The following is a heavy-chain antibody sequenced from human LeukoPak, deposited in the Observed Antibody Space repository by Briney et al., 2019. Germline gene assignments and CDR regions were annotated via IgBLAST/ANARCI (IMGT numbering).Heavy chain of an antibody. CDR2: ISAYNGNT. CDR1: GYTFTSYG. D-gene: IGHD6-13*01. CDR3: ARDKVIASAGTPNWFDP. Sequence: GASVKVSCKASGYTFTSYGISWVRQAPGQGLEWMGWISAYNGNTNYAQKLQGRVTMTTDTSTSTAYMELSRLRSDDTAVYYCARDKVIASAGTPNWFDPWGQGTQVTVS. J-gene: IGHJ5*02. V-gene: IGHV1-18*01.